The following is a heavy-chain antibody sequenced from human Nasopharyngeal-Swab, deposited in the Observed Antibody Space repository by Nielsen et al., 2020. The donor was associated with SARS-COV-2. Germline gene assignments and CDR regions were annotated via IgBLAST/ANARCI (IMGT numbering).Heavy chain of an antibody. V-gene: IGHV3-53*04. Sequence: GESLKISCAASGFTVSSNYMSWVRPAPGKGLEWVSVIYSGGGTYYADSVKGRFTISRHNSKNTLYLQMNSLRAEDTAVYYCARVEGGGYYYYGMDVWGQGTTVTVSS. J-gene: IGHJ6*02. D-gene: IGHD2-15*01. CDR2: IYSGGGT. CDR1: GFTVSSNY. CDR3: ARVEGGGYYYYGMDV.